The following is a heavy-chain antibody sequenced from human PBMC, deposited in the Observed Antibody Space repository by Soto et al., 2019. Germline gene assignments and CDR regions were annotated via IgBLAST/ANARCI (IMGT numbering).Heavy chain of an antibody. Sequence: PSETLPLTCSVSAASMTSSIYYWAWIRQAPGKGLEWIGSLNYGGTTYHSPSLEGRVTMSVDTSKKEFSLNVISVTAADTAIYYCARQSYFDGAGYYLGWFGPWGQGTLVTVSS. CDR3: ARQSYFDGAGYYLGWFGP. CDR2: LNYGGTT. CDR1: AASMTSSIYY. V-gene: IGHV4-39*01. D-gene: IGHD3-22*01. J-gene: IGHJ5*02.